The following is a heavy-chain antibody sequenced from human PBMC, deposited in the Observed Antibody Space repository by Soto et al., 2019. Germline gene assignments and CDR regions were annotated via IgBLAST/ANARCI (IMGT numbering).Heavy chain of an antibody. CDR1: GFTFSSYA. D-gene: IGHD2-15*01. CDR2: ISGSGGST. Sequence: GGSLRLSCAASGFTFSSYAMSWVRQAPGKGLEWVSAISGSGGSTYYADSVKGRFTISRDNSKNTLYLQMNSLRAEDTAVYYCARERYCSGGSCYSRHWFDPWGQGTLVTVSS. V-gene: IGHV3-23*01. CDR3: ARERYCSGGSCYSRHWFDP. J-gene: IGHJ5*02.